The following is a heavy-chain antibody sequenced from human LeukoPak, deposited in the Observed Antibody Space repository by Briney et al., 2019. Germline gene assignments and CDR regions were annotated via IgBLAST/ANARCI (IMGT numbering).Heavy chain of an antibody. D-gene: IGHD5-18*01. CDR3: ATDRDASYAPPGWYFDL. CDR2: MNPDSYNI. V-gene: IGHV1-8*03. Sequence: GASVKVSCKASGYTFTRYNINWVRQATGQGLEWMAWMNPDSYNIGYSQNFQGRLTITRDTSISTAYMELNSLTFEDTAVYYCATDRDASYAPPGWYFDLWGRGTLVTVSS. J-gene: IGHJ2*01. CDR1: GYTFTRYN.